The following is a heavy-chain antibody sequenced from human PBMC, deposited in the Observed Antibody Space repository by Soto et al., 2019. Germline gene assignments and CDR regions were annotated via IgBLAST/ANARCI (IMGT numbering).Heavy chain of an antibody. CDR1: GGSISSYY. D-gene: IGHD6-6*01. V-gene: IGHV4-59*01. J-gene: IGHJ6*03. CDR2: IYYSGST. Sequence: SETLSLTCTVSGGSISSYYWSWIRQPPGKGLEWIGYIYYSGSTNYNPSLKSRVTISVDTSKNQFSLKLSSVTAADTAVYYCARGPEYSSSRGVYYYYYMDVWGKGTTVTVSS. CDR3: ARGPEYSSSRGVYYYYYMDV.